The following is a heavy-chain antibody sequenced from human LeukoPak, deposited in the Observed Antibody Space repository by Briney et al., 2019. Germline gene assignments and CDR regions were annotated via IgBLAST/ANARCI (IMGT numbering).Heavy chain of an antibody. D-gene: IGHD5-24*01. V-gene: IGHV3-7*01. CDR1: GFTFSSYT. CDR2: IKPDGSEK. J-gene: IGHJ3*02. CDR3: VRGHNYAFDM. Sequence: PGGSLRLSCAASGFTFSSYTMNWVRQAPGKGLEWVASIKPDGSEKDSVDSVKGRSTISRDNAKNSLSLQMNSLRVDDTAVYYCVRGHNYAFDMWGQGTMVTVSS.